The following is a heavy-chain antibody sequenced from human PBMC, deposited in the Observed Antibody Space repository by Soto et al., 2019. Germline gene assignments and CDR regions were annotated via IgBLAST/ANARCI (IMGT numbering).Heavy chain of an antibody. Sequence: SETLSLTCTVSGGSISSSSYYWGWIRQPPGKGLEWIGSIYYSGSTYYNPSLKSRVTISVDTSKNQFSLKLSSVTAADTAVYYCARHFTVEAVAATGFDYWGQGTLVTVSS. CDR1: GGSISSSSYY. CDR3: ARHFTVEAVAATGFDY. CDR2: IYYSGST. J-gene: IGHJ4*02. V-gene: IGHV4-39*01. D-gene: IGHD6-19*01.